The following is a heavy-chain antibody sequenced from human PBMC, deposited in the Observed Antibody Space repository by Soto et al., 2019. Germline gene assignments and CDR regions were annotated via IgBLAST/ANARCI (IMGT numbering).Heavy chain of an antibody. Sequence: EVQLVESGGGLVQPGRSLRLACAASGFTFDQYTMHWVRQAPGKGLEWVSSITWHSGTIGYADSVKGRFTISRDNPKNSLYLQRTSLRGEDTALYYCAKEMITFGDFNYYYMDVWGNGTTVPVS. CDR3: AKEMITFGDFNYYYMDV. J-gene: IGHJ6*03. D-gene: IGHD3-16*01. CDR1: GFTFDQYT. CDR2: ITWHSGTI. V-gene: IGHV3-9*01.